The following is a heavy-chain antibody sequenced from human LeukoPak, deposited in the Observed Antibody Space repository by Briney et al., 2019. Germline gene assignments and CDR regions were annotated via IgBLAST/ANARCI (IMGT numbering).Heavy chain of an antibody. CDR1: GYTFTSYD. V-gene: IGHV1-2*02. J-gene: IGHJ3*02. CDR3: ARDLSVTSIFGVVIDAFDI. D-gene: IGHD3-3*01. CDR2: INPNSGGT. Sequence: ASVKVSCKASGYTFTSYDINWVRQAPGQGLEWMGWINPNSGGTNYAQKFQGRVTMTRDTSISTAYMELSRLRSDDTAVYYCARDLSVTSIFGVVIDAFDIWGQGTMVTVSS.